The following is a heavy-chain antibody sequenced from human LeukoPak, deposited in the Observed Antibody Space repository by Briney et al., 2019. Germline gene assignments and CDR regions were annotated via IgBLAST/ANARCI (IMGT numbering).Heavy chain of an antibody. CDR1: GFTFSSYG. CDR3: AKDYYYGSGSYYHYFDY. D-gene: IGHD3-10*01. CDR2: ISYDGSNK. V-gene: IGHV3-30*18. J-gene: IGHJ4*02. Sequence: PGGSLRLSCAASGFTFSSYGMHWVRQAPGKGLEWVAVISYDGSNKYYADSVKGRFTISRDNSKNTLYLQMNSLRAEDTAVYYCAKDYYYGSGSYYHYFDYWGQGTLVTVSS.